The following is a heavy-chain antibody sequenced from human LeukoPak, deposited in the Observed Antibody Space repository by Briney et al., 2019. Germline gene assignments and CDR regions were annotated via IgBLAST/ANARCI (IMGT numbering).Heavy chain of an antibody. Sequence: SETLSLTCTVSGGSISSSSYYWGWIRQPPGKGLEWIGYIYYSGSTNYNPSLKSRVTISVDTSKNQFSLKLSSVTAADTAVYYCARGPSGSYDLWGQGTLVTVSS. CDR2: IYYSGST. CDR1: GGSISSSSYY. CDR3: ARGPSGSYDL. V-gene: IGHV4-61*05. D-gene: IGHD1-26*01. J-gene: IGHJ5*02.